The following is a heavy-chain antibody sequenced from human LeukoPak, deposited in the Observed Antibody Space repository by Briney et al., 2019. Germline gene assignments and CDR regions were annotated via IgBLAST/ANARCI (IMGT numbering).Heavy chain of an antibody. CDR2: ISGDSVGT. CDR1: GFIFSNSA. D-gene: IGHD1-1*01. J-gene: IGHJ4*02. V-gene: IGHV3-23*01. CDR3: AKDGGPTVFYYFDS. Sequence: GGSLRLSCAASGFIFSNSATSWVRQAPGKGLEWVSGISGDSVGTNYAHSVKGRFTISGDNSKNTLYLQMNSLRAEDTAAYYCAKDGGPTVFYYFDSWGQGTLVTVSS.